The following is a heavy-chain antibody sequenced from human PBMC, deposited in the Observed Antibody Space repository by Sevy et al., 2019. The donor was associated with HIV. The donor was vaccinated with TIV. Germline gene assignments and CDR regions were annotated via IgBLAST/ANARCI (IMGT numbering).Heavy chain of an antibody. D-gene: IGHD3-22*01. V-gene: IGHV3-23*01. CDR3: AKDFSDVYYYDSSATVDY. CDR2: ISASGYST. J-gene: IGHJ4*02. CDR1: GIAFSTYA. Sequence: GSLRLSCAASGIAFSTYAMFWVRQAPGKGLEWVSSISASGYSTYYADSVKGRFTLSRDNSRNTLDLQMNSLRADDTAVYYCAKDFSDVYYYDSSATVDYWGQGNLVTVSS.